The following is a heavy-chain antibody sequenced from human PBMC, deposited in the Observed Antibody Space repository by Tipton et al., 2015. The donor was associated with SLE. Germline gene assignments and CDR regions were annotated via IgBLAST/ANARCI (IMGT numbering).Heavy chain of an antibody. J-gene: IGHJ4*02. CDR3: ARHLWELPYYFDY. V-gene: IGHV4-4*07. CDR2: IYTSGNT. Sequence: TLSLTCTVSGGSISSYYWSWIRQPAGKGLEWIGRIYTSGNTNYNPSLKSRVTISVDTSKNQFSLKLSSVTAADTAVYYCARHLWELPYYFDYWGQGTLVTVSS. CDR1: GGSISSYY. D-gene: IGHD1-26*01.